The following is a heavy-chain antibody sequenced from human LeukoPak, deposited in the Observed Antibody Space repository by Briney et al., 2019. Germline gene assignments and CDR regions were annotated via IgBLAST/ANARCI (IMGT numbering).Heavy chain of an antibody. CDR2: ISSSGSTI. D-gene: IGHD5-18*01. J-gene: IGHJ3*02. CDR1: GFTFSSYE. CDR3: ARAGTIQLWFSPAFDI. Sequence: PGGSLRLSCAASGFTFSSYEMNWVRQAPGKGLEWVSYISSSGSTIYYADSVKGRFAISRDNAKNSLYLQMNSLRAEDTAVYYCARAGTIQLWFSPAFDIWGQGTMVTVSS. V-gene: IGHV3-48*03.